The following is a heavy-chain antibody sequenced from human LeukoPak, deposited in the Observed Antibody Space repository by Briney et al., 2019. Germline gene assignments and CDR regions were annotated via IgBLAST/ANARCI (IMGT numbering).Heavy chain of an antibody. D-gene: IGHD6-19*01. CDR2: ISGSGGST. V-gene: IGHV3-23*01. Sequence: GGSLRLSCAASGFTFSSYAMSWVRQAPGKGLEWVSAISGSGGSTYYADSVKGRLTISRDNSKNTLYLQMNSLRAEDTAVYYCAKDRSGWCCGMDVWGQGTTVTVSS. CDR3: AKDRSGWCCGMDV. CDR1: GFTFSSYA. J-gene: IGHJ6*02.